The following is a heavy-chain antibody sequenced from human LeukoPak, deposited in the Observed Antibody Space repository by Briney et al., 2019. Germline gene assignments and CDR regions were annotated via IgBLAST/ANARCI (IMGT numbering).Heavy chain of an antibody. J-gene: IGHJ4*02. Sequence: EASVKVSCKASGHTFSSYYMHWVRQAPGQGLEWMGIINPSGGSTSYAQKFQGRVTMTRDTSTSTVYMELSSLRSEDTAVYYCARDRTGHIDYWGQGTLVTVSS. CDR1: GHTFSSYY. CDR2: INPSGGST. CDR3: ARDRTGHIDY. D-gene: IGHD3/OR15-3a*01. V-gene: IGHV1-46*01.